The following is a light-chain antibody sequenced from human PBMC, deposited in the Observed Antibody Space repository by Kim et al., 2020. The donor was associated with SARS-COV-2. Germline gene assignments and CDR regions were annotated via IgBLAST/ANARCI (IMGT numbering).Light chain of an antibody. CDR2: WAS. V-gene: IGKV4-1*01. J-gene: IGKJ2*01. CDR3: QQYYTTPYT. CDR1: QNILDNSNNKNY. Sequence: RASINCKSSQNILDNSNNKNYLAWYQQRPGQPPKLLIYWASTRESGVPNRFRRSGSGADITLTISSLQAEDVAFYYCQQYYTTPYTFGEGTKLEI.